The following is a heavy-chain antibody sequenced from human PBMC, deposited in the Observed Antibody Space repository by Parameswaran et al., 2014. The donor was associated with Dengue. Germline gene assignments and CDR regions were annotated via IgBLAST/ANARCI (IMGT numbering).Heavy chain of an antibody. J-gene: IGHJ4*02. Sequence: SVKVSCKTSGYTFSTYPISWVRQAPGQGLEWMGGIIPVFGVGDYAQKFQGRVTITADESTTTVYMELTHLRSEDTAVYFCARRHCISTSCPGSLDFWGQGTLVTVSS. CDR3: ARRHCISTSCPGSLDF. CDR2: IIPVFGVG. V-gene: IGHV1-69*13. CDR1: GYTFSTYP. D-gene: IGHD2/OR15-2a*01.